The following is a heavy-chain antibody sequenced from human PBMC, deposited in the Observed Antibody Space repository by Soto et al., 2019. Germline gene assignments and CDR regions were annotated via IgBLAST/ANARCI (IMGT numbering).Heavy chain of an antibody. CDR3: ARWLESEWPYNDY. D-gene: IGHD1-1*01. CDR1: GFTFSSYS. Sequence: EVQLVESGGGLVKPGGSLRLSCAASGFTFSSYSMNWVRQAPGKGLEWVSSISSSSSYIYYADSVKGRFTISRDNAKNSLYLQMNSLRAEDTAVYYCARWLESEWPYNDYWGQGTLVTVSS. J-gene: IGHJ4*02. CDR2: ISSSSSYI. V-gene: IGHV3-21*01.